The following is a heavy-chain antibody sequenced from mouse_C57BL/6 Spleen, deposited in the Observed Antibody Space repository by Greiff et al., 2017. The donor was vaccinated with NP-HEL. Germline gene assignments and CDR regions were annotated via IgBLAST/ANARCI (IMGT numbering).Heavy chain of an antibody. D-gene: IGHD2-3*01. CDR1: GFSLTSYG. CDR3: AKKYDDSYYPGDY. Sequence: QVQLQQSGPGLVQPSQSLSITCTVSGFSLTSYGVHWVRQSPGKGLEWLGVIWGGGGTAYYAAFMSRRSITKDNSNSHVFFHMISMHTDDTAVYYYAKKYDDSYYPGDYWGQGTSVTVSS. V-gene: IGHV2-5*01. CDR2: IWGGGGT. J-gene: IGHJ4*01.